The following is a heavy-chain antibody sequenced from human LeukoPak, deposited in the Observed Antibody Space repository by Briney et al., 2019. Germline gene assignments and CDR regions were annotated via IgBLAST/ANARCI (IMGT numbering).Heavy chain of an antibody. CDR2: IYTSGST. CDR3: ARRRDGYNRGPFDY. J-gene: IGHJ4*02. V-gene: IGHV4-61*02. D-gene: IGHD5-24*01. CDR1: GGSISSGSYY. Sequence: SETLSLTCTVSGGSISSGSYYWSWIRQPAGKGLECIGRIYTSGSTNYNPSLKSRVTISVDTSKNQSSLKLSSVTAADTAVYYCARRRDGYNRGPFDYWGQGTLVTVSS.